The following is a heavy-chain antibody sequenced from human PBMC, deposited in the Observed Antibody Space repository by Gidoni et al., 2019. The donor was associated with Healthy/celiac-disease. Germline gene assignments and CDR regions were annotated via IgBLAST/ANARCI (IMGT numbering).Heavy chain of an antibody. CDR2: INHSGST. D-gene: IGHD3-22*01. CDR1: GGSFSGYY. V-gene: IGHV4-34*01. Sequence: QVQLQQWGAGLLKPSETLSLTCAVYGGSFSGYYWSWIRQPPGKGLEWIGEINHSGSTNYNPSLKSRVTISVDTSKNQFSLKLSSVTAADTAVYYCARGNYYDSSGQQIYYFDYWGQGTLVTVSS. J-gene: IGHJ4*02. CDR3: ARGNYYDSSGQQIYYFDY.